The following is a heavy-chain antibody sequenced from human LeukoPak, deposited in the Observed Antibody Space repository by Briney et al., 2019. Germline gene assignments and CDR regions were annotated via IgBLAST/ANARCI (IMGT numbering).Heavy chain of an antibody. CDR3: VKDPNWYDGY. CDR1: RFSFSAFA. CDR2: IDGSGETT. Sequence: GGSLRLSCAASRFSFSAFAMSWVRQAPGKGLEWVSTIDGSGETTYYADSVKGRFTISRDNSKNTLYLQMNSLRVEDTATYYCVKDPNWYDGYWGQGTLVTVSS. V-gene: IGHV3-23*01. D-gene: IGHD1-1*01. J-gene: IGHJ4*02.